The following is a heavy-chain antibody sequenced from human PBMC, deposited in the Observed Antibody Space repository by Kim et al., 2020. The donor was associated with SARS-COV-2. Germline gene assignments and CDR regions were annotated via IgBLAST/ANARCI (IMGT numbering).Heavy chain of an antibody. J-gene: IGHJ3*01. Sequence: YAQKFQGTVTITADKSTSTAYMELSSLRSEDTAVYYCARGIVGATPGAFDLWGQGTMVTVSS. D-gene: IGHD1-26*01. V-gene: IGHV1-69*02. CDR3: ARGIVGATPGAFDL.